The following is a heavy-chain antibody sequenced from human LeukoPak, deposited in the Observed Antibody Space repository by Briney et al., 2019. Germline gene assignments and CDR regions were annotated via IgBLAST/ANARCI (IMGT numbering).Heavy chain of an antibody. CDR3: ARDYDSSGYRIFDP. V-gene: IGHV1-2*06. J-gene: IGHJ5*02. CDR1: GYTFTGYY. CDR2: INPNSGGT. D-gene: IGHD3-22*01. Sequence: ASVKVSCKASGYTFTGYYMHWVRQAPGQGLEWMGRINPNSGGTNYAQKFQGRVTMTRDTSISTAYMELSRLRSDDTAVYYCARDYDSSGYRIFDPWGQGTLVTVSS.